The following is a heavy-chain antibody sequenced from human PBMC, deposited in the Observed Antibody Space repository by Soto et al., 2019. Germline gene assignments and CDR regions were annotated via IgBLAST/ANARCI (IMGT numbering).Heavy chain of an antibody. V-gene: IGHV3-74*01. J-gene: IGHJ3*02. CDR2: INSDGSST. Sequence: WGSLRVCCASSGFTFSSYWMHWVRQAPGKGLVWVSRINSDGSSTSYADSVKGRFTISRDNAKNTLYLQMNSLRAEDTAVYYCARDLDCTNGVCYPPDIWGQGTMVTVSS. D-gene: IGHD2-8*01. CDR3: ARDLDCTNGVCYPPDI. CDR1: GFTFSSYW.